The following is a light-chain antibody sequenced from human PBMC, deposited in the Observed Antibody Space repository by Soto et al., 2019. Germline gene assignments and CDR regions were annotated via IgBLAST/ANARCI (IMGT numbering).Light chain of an antibody. CDR3: GTWDSSLSAL. V-gene: IGLV1-51*01. Sequence: QSVLTQPPSVSAAPGQKVTISCSGSSSNIGNNYVSWYQQLPGTAPKLLIYDNNKRPSGIPDRFSGSKSGTSATLGITGLQTGDEADYYCGTWDSSLSALFGGGTMVTVL. CDR1: SSNIGNNY. CDR2: DNN. J-gene: IGLJ2*01.